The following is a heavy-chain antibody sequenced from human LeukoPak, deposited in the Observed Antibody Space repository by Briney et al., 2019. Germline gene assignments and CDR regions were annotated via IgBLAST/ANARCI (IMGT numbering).Heavy chain of an antibody. V-gene: IGHV3-21*01. D-gene: IGHD2-2*01. J-gene: IGHJ4*02. Sequence: PGGSLRLSCAASGFTFSSYSMNWARQAPGKGLEWVSSISNSGSYIYYADSVKGRFTISRDNAKNSLYLQMNSLRAEDTAVYYCANHLACGSTSCPPFDYGGQGTLVTVS. CDR1: GFTFSSYS. CDR2: ISNSGSYI. CDR3: ANHLACGSTSCPPFDY.